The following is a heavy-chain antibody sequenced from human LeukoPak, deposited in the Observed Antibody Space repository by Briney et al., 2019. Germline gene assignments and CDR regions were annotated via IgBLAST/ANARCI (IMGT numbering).Heavy chain of an antibody. V-gene: IGHV3-7*03. CDR2: IKKDGSGI. Sequence: PGGSLRLSCAVSEFPFSDSWMYWVRQAPRKGLEGVANIKKDGSGISYVDSVQGRFIISRDNAKNSLYLQMNSLRVEDTAVYFCAGGNSMNVWGKGTAVTVSS. CDR3: AGGNSMNV. J-gene: IGHJ6*04. D-gene: IGHD1/OR15-1a*01. CDR1: EFPFSDSW.